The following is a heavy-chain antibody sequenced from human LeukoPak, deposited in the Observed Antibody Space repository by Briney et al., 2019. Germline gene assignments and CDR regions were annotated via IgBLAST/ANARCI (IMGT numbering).Heavy chain of an antibody. CDR3: AKGPDCSSTSCYGNWFDP. V-gene: IGHV3-23*01. J-gene: IGHJ5*02. CDR1: GFTFSDYY. Sequence: GGSLRLSCAASGFTFSDYYMSWIRQAPGKGLEWVSAISGSGGSTYYADSVKGRFTISRDNSKNTLYLQMNSLRAEDTAVYYCAKGPDCSSTSCYGNWFDPWGQGTLVTVSS. CDR2: ISGSGGST. D-gene: IGHD2-2*01.